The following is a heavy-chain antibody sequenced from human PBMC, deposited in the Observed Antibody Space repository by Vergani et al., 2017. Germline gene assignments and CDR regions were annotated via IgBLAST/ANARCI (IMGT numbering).Heavy chain of an antibody. V-gene: IGHV1-69*12. CDR1: GGTFSSYA. CDR3: ARMAPLQYEGGAGYYYYYMDV. J-gene: IGHJ6*03. Sequence: QVQLVQSGAEVKKPGSSVKVSCKASGGTFSSYAISWVRQAPGQGLEWMGGIIPIFGTANYAQKFQGRVTITADESTSTAYMELSSLRSEDTAVYYCARMAPLQYEGGAGYYYYYMDVWGKGTTVTVSS. D-gene: IGHD4-11*01. CDR2: IIPIFGTA.